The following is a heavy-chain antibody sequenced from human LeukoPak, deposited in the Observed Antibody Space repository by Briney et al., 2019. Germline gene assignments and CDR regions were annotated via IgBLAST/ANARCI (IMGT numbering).Heavy chain of an antibody. D-gene: IGHD2-15*01. V-gene: IGHV4-39*07. CDR3: ARSATLRPNFDY. CDR2: IYYSGST. CDR1: GGSISNSTYY. J-gene: IGHJ4*02. Sequence: SETLSHTCTVSGGSISNSTYYWGWIRQPPGKGLEWIGSIYYSGSTYYSPALKTRVTISVDTAKNQFSLKLSSVTAADAAVYFCARSATLRPNFDYWGQGTLVTVSS.